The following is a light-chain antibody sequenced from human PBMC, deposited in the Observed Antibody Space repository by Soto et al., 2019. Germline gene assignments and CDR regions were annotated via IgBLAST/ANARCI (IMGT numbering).Light chain of an antibody. V-gene: IGKV3-15*01. Sequence: EIVLTQSPATLSVSPGETATLSCRASQSVGSAVAWYQHRPGQAPRLLIVAASIRATGVPGRFSGGGSGTEFTPTISGPQSEDFAVYYCQHYKNWPPLTFGGGTTVDIK. CDR1: QSVGSA. J-gene: IGKJ4*01. CDR2: AAS. CDR3: QHYKNWPPLT.